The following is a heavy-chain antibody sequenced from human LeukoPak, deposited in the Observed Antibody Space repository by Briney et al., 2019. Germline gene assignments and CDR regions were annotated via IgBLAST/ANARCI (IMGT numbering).Heavy chain of an antibody. CDR2: ISSSSSTI. Sequence: GGSLRLSCAASGFTFSSYSMNWVRQAPGKGLEWVSYISSSSSTIYYADSVKGRFTISRDNAKNSLYLQMNSLRAEDTAVYYCAKDIAAAPPYFDYWGQGTLVTVSS. V-gene: IGHV3-48*04. J-gene: IGHJ4*02. D-gene: IGHD6-13*01. CDR3: AKDIAAAPPYFDY. CDR1: GFTFSSYS.